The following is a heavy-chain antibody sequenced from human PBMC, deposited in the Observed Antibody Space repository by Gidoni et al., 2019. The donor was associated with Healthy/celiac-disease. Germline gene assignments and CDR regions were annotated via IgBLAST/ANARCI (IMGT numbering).Heavy chain of an antibody. V-gene: IGHV1-69*04. CDR3: AREAGSGSYDY. D-gene: IGHD3-10*01. CDR2: IIPILGIA. Sequence: QVQLVHSGAAVKKPGSSVTVSCKASGGTFSSYTISWVRQAPGQGLEWMGRIIPILGIANYAQKFQGRVTITADKSTSTAYMELSSLRSEDTAVYYCAREAGSGSYDYWGQGTLVTVSS. J-gene: IGHJ4*02. CDR1: GGTFSSYT.